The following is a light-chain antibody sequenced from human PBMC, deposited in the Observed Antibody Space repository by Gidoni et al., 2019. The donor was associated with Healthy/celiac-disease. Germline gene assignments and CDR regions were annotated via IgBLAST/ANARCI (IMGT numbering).Light chain of an antibody. J-gene: IGKJ4*01. Sequence: ASTLQSGVPSRFSGSGSGTEFTLTISSLQPEDFATYYCQQLNSYLELTFGGXTKVEIK. CDR2: AS. V-gene: IGKV1-9*01. CDR3: QQLNSYLELT.